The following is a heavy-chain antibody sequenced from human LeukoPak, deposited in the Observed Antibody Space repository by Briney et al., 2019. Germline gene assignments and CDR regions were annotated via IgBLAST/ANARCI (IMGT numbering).Heavy chain of an antibody. J-gene: IGHJ4*02. CDR3: TGLDPSHGY. V-gene: IGHV3-73*01. CDR1: GFTFSGSA. Sequence: PGGSLRLSCAASGFTFSGSAMHWVRQASGKGLEWVGRIRSKANSYATAYAASVKGRFTISRDDSKNTAYLQMNSLKTEDTAVYYCTGLDPSHGYWGQGTLVTVSS. CDR2: IRSKANSYAT. D-gene: IGHD3-9*01.